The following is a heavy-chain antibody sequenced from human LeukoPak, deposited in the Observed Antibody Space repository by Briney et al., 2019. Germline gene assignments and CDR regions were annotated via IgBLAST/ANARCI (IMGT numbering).Heavy chain of an antibody. CDR3: AREYDSGVTD. Sequence: SQTLSLTCTVSGGSISSGSCFWSWIRQPAGKGLEWIGRMYTSGSTNYNPALKSRVTISVDTSKNQVSLKLTSVTAADTAVYYCAREYDSGVTDWGQGTLVTVSS. CDR1: GGSISSGSCF. J-gene: IGHJ4*02. CDR2: MYTSGST. D-gene: IGHD4/OR15-4a*01. V-gene: IGHV4-61*02.